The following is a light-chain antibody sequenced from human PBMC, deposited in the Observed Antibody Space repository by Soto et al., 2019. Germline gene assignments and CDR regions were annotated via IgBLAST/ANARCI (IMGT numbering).Light chain of an antibody. CDR1: QSVSSSY. CDR2: GAS. J-gene: IGKJ1*01. Sequence: EIVLTQSPGTLSLSPGEGATLSCRASQSVSSSYLAWYQQKTGQAPRLLIYGASSRATGIPDRFSGGGSGTDFTLTISRLQPEDFAVYYCQQYNNSPWTFGQGTKVEIK. V-gene: IGKV3-20*01. CDR3: QQYNNSPWT.